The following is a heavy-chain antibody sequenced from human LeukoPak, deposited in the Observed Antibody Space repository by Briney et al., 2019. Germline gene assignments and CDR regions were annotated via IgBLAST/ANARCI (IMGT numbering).Heavy chain of an antibody. Sequence: GGSLRLSCAASGFTFNSYWMSWVRQAPGKGLEWVANIKQDGSEKYYMDSVKGRFTISRDNAKNSLYLQMNSLRPEDTAVYYCARSGGPRMTVFGVITHFAYWGQGTLVTVSS. V-gene: IGHV3-7*01. D-gene: IGHD3-3*01. CDR1: GFTFNSYW. CDR3: ARSGGPRMTVFGVITHFAY. J-gene: IGHJ4*02. CDR2: IKQDGSEK.